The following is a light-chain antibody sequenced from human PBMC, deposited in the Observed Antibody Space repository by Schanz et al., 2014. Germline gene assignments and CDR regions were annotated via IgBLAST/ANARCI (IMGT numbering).Light chain of an antibody. J-gene: IGKJ4*01. CDR3: QQYNNWPLT. CDR2: GAS. V-gene: IGKV3-15*01. CDR1: QSVSSY. Sequence: EILLTQSPGTLSLSPGERATLSCRASQSVSSYLAWYQQKPGQAPRLLIYGASTRATGIPARFSGSGSGTEFTLTISSLQSEDFAVYYCQQYNNWPLTFGGGTKVEIK.